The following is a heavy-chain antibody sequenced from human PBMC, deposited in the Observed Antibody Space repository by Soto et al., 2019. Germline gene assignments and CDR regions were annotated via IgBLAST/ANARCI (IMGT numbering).Heavy chain of an antibody. CDR1: GFSFTRNS. D-gene: IGHD3-10*01. Sequence: GSLRPSCPASGFSFTRNSMNWFRQAPGKGLEWVSSISSTTNYIYYGDSMKDRFTISRDNAKNSLYLEMNSLRAEDTAVYYCAREFEDLTSNFDYWGQGTLVTVSS. CDR3: AREFEDLTSNFDY. J-gene: IGHJ4*02. CDR2: ISSTTNYI. V-gene: IGHV3-21*06.